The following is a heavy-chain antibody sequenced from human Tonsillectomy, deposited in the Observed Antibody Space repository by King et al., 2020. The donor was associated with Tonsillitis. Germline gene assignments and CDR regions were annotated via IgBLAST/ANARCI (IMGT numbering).Heavy chain of an antibody. CDR2: ITSSSHT. V-gene: IGHV3-11*05. Sequence: VQLVESGGGLVKPGGSLRLSCTASGFTFSDYYMAWIRQAPGKGLEWLSYITSSSHTNYADSVKGRFTISRDNAKNSLFLQMDSLRPEDTAVYYCAGVDPYHNWFDPWGQGTLVTVSS. J-gene: IGHJ5*02. CDR3: AGVDPYHNWFDP. CDR1: GFTFSDYY.